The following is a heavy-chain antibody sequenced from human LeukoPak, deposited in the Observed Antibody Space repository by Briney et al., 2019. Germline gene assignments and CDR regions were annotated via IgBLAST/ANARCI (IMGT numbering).Heavy chain of an antibody. CDR1: GGSISSGSNY. Sequence: PSQTLSLTCTVSGGSISSGSNYWSWIRQPPGKGLEWIGYIYYSGSTNYNPSLKSRVTISVDTSKNQFSLKLSSVTAADTAVYYCARLTSDMITFGGVIVIPYYFDYWGQGTLVTVSS. V-gene: IGHV4-61*01. J-gene: IGHJ4*02. D-gene: IGHD3-16*02. CDR3: ARLTSDMITFGGVIVIPYYFDY. CDR2: IYYSGST.